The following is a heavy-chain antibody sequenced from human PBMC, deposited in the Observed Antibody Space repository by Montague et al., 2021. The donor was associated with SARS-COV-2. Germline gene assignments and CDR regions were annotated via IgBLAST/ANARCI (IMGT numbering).Heavy chain of an antibody. V-gene: IGHV2-70*11. CDR1: GFSLSTNGMC. CDR3: VRLRPGVSLSEYIYCFDY. J-gene: IGHJ4*02. CDR2: IDWDDDK. Sequence: PALVKPTQTLTLTCTFSGFSLSTNGMCVSWIRQPPGKALEWLARIDWDDDKYYSTSLKTRLTISKDTSKNQVVLTMTNMDPVDTATYYCVRLRPGVSLSEYIYCFDYWGLGTMVTVSS. D-gene: IGHD6-6*01.